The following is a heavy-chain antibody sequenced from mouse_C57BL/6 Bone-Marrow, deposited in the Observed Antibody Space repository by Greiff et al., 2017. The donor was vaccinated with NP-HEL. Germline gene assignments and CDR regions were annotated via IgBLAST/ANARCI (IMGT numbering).Heavy chain of an antibody. V-gene: IGHV1-69*01. Sequence: QVQLQQPGAELVMPGASVKLSCKASGYTFTSYWMHWVKQRPGQGLEWIGEIDPSDSYTNYNQKFKGKSTLTVDKSSSTAYMQLSSLTSEDSAVYYCAILLGSYYFDYWGQGTTLTVSS. CDR2: IDPSDSYT. D-gene: IGHD4-1*01. CDR1: GYTFTSYW. J-gene: IGHJ2*01. CDR3: AILLGSYYFDY.